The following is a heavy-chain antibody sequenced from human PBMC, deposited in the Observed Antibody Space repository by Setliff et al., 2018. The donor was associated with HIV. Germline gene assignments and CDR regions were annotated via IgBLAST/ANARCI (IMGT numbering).Heavy chain of an antibody. V-gene: IGHV1-18*01. CDR3: ARAYDTLTGYYDY. Sequence: ASVKVSCKASGYSFTFYGLNWVRQAPGQGLEWMGWISVYNGYTNYAQKLQDRVIMTTDTSTSTAYMELRSLRSDGTAVYYCARAYDTLTGYYDYWGQGTLVTVSS. D-gene: IGHD3-9*01. J-gene: IGHJ4*02. CDR2: ISVYNGYT. CDR1: GYSFTFYG.